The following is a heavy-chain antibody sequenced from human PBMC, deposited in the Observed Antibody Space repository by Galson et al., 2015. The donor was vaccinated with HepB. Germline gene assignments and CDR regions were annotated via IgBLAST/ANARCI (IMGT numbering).Heavy chain of an antibody. CDR1: GFTVSSNY. J-gene: IGHJ3*02. D-gene: IGHD2-2*01. Sequence: SLRLSCAVSGFTVSSNYMSWVRQAPGKGLEWVSIIYNVGSTFYADSVKGRFTISRDNSKNTLYLQMNRLRAEDTAVYYCARGDDDYCSSTNSCHDAFDIWDQGTMVTVSS. CDR2: IYNVGST. CDR3: ARGDDDYCSSTNSCHDAFDI. V-gene: IGHV3-66*01.